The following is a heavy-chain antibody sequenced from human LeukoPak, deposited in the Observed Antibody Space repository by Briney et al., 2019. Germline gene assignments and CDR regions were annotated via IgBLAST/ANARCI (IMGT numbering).Heavy chain of an antibody. Sequence: SETLSLTRTVSGGSISSGSYYWSWIRQPAGKGLEWIGRIYTSGSTNYNPSLKSRVTMSVDTSKNQFSLKLSSVTAADTAVYYCARDHGVWAFDIWGQGTVVTVSS. CDR3: ARDHGVWAFDI. CDR1: GGSISSGSYY. V-gene: IGHV4-61*02. J-gene: IGHJ3*02. CDR2: IYTSGST.